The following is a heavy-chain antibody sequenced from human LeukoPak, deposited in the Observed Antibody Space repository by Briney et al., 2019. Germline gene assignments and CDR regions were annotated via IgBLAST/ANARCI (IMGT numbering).Heavy chain of an antibody. Sequence: PGGSLRLSCAASGFTFSSYSMNWVRQAPGKGLEWVSSISSSSSYIYYADSVKGRFTISRDNAKNSLYLQMNSLRAEDTAVYYCARAHYYGSGSYRDPGYYYYYYMDVWGKGTTVTVSS. J-gene: IGHJ6*03. D-gene: IGHD3-10*01. CDR1: GFTFSSYS. CDR3: ARAHYYGSGSYRDPGYYYYYYMDV. V-gene: IGHV3-21*01. CDR2: ISSSSSYI.